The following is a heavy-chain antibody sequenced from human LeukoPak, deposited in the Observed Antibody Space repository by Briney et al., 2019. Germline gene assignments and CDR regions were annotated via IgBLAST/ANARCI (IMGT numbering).Heavy chain of an antibody. J-gene: IGHJ3*02. V-gene: IGHV3-21*01. CDR1: GFTFSSYS. CDR3: ARDIGIAAAGTGDDAFDI. CDR2: ISSSSSYI. D-gene: IGHD6-13*01. Sequence: GGSLRLSCAASGFTFSSYSMNWVRQAPGKGLEWVSSISSSSSYIYYADSVKGRFTISRDNAKNSLYLQMSSLRAEDTAVYYCARDIGIAAAGTGDDAFDIWGQGTMVTVSS.